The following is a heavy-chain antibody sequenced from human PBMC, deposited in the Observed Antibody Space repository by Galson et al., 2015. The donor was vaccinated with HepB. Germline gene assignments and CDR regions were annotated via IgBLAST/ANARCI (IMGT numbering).Heavy chain of an antibody. CDR3: ARDQVGNYVGDNWFDP. V-gene: IGHV3-30-3*01. Sequence: SLRLSCAASGFTFSSYAMHWVRQAPGKGLEWVAVISYDGSNKYYADSVKGRFTISRDNSKNTLYLQMNSLRAEDTAVYYCARDQVGNYVGDNWFDPWGQGTLVTVSS. CDR2: ISYDGSNK. D-gene: IGHD4-11*01. CDR1: GFTFSSYA. J-gene: IGHJ5*02.